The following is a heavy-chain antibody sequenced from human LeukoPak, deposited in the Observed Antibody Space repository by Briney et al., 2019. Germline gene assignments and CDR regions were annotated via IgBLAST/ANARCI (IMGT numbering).Heavy chain of an antibody. Sequence: GGSLRLSCAASGFTFNNYWMTWVRQAPGKGLEWLANIKRDGTDKYYVGSVEGRFTISRDNAKNSLFLQMSSLRAEDTAIYYCTRALYNTGWYPDYFDSWGQGTLVTVSS. CDR1: GFTFNNYW. J-gene: IGHJ4*02. V-gene: IGHV3-7*01. D-gene: IGHD6-19*01. CDR3: TRALYNTGWYPDYFDS. CDR2: IKRDGTDK.